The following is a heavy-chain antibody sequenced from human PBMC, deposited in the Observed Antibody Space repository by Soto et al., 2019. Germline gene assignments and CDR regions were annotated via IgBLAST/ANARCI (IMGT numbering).Heavy chain of an antibody. CDR1: GFTFSSYA. Sequence: GGSLRLSCAASGFTFSSYAMSWVRQAPGKGLEWVSAISGSGGSTYYADSVKGRFTISRDNSKNTLYLQMNSLRAEDTAVYYCANPPRPDIVVVPAGSFKDYYYYYYMDVWGKGTTVTVSS. CDR3: ANPPRPDIVVVPAGSFKDYYYYYYMDV. CDR2: ISGSGGST. J-gene: IGHJ6*03. D-gene: IGHD2-2*01. V-gene: IGHV3-23*01.